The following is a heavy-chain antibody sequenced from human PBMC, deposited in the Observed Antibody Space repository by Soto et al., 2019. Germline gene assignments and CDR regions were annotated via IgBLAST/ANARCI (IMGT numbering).Heavy chain of an antibody. V-gene: IGHV1-3*01. J-gene: IGHJ4*02. CDR3: TSSSERGY. CDR1: GYTYTEYA. CDR2: INGGNGNA. Sequence: QVQFVQSGAEVKKPGASVKLSCKTSGYTYTEYAIHWVRQAPGQGLEWMGWINGGNGNAKYSQRFEGRVTMTRDTSASTVYMEVGSLASEDTAVYYCTSSSERGYWGQGTLVTVSS.